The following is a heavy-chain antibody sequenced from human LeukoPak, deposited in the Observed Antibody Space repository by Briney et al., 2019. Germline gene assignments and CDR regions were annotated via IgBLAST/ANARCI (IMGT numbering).Heavy chain of an antibody. CDR1: GFTFSNYG. D-gene: IGHD4-17*01. V-gene: IGHV3-30*03. CDR3: ARSGVYGDHRGHFDS. CDR2: ISYDGINK. Sequence: GWTLTLSCAASGFTFSNYGMHWVRQAAGKGLEWVAVISYDGINKYYADSVKGRFTISRDDSKHTLYRQLNSLRAEDTAVYYCARSGVYGDHRGHFDSWGQGTLVTVSS. J-gene: IGHJ4*02.